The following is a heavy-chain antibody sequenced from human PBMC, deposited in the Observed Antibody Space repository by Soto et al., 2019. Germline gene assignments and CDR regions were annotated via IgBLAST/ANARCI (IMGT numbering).Heavy chain of an antibody. J-gene: IGHJ3*01. V-gene: IGHV1-69*01. CDR1: GGTFTKYA. CDR3: ASGVGGLRGSSRWPDYAFDV. Sequence: QVQLVQSGAAVRKPGSSVKVSCKASGGTFTKYAITWVRQAPRQGLEWMGGIVPLPGTTNYAQKFRGRVTISADDSTSTAYLELSSLRSEDTAVYYCASGVGGLRGSSRWPDYAFDVWGQGTMVIVSS. D-gene: IGHD6-19*01. CDR2: IVPLPGTT.